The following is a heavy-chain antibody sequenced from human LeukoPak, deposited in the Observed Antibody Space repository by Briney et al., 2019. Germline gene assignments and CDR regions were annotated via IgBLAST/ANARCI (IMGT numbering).Heavy chain of an antibody. D-gene: IGHD3-22*01. CDR3: ARKTDSGGQGDY. CDR2: TYSGGNT. J-gene: IGHJ4*02. Sequence: PGGSLRLSCAAFGFTVSVNYMSWVRQAPGKGLECVSVTYSGGNTYYADSVKGRFTISRDNSKNTLYLQMNSLRAEDTAVYYCARKTDSGGQGDYWGPGTLVTVSS. V-gene: IGHV3-66*01. CDR1: GFTVSVNY.